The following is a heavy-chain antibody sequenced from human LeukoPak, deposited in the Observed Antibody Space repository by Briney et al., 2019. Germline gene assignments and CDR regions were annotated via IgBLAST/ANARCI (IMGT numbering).Heavy chain of an antibody. CDR2: INTDGSNT. V-gene: IGHV3-23*01. J-gene: IGHJ3*02. CDR3: AKRVNGAFDI. CDR1: GFTFSSYA. Sequence: GGSLRLSCAASGFTFSSYAMNWVRQAPGKGLEYVSTINTDGSNTWYADSVKGRFTISRDNSKNTVFLQMNNLRHEDTATYYCAKRVNGAFDIWGQGTMVSVSS.